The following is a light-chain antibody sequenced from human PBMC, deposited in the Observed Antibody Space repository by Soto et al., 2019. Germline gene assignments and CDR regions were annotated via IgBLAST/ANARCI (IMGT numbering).Light chain of an antibody. CDR3: QAYDYSLTAFV. Sequence: QSLLTQPPSASGTPGQTVTMSCSGTSSNIGSNAVNWFQHLPGTAPKLLIYSNRQRPSGVPDRFSASRSGTSASLAITGLQAEDEADYYCQAYDYSLTAFVFGGGTKLTVL. V-gene: IGLV1-44*01. CDR2: SNR. J-gene: IGLJ3*02. CDR1: SSNIGSNA.